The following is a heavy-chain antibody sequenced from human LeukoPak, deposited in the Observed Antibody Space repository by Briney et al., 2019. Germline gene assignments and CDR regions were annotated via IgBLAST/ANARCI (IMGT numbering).Heavy chain of an antibody. J-gene: IGHJ6*02. V-gene: IGHV3-21*01. CDR1: GFTFSSYS. CDR2: ISSSSSYI. D-gene: IGHD6-19*01. Sequence: GGSLRLSCAASGFTFSSYSMNWVRQAPGKGLEWVSSISSSSSYIYYADSVMGRFTISRDNAKNSLYLQMNSLRAEDTAVYYCARDRVAVAGNYHYYYGMDVWGQGTTVTVSS. CDR3: ARDRVAVAGNYHYYYGMDV.